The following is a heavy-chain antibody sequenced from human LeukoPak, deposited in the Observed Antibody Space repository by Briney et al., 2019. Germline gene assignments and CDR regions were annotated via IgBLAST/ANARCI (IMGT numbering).Heavy chain of an antibody. Sequence: GASVKVSCKASGYTFTSYGISWVRQGPGQGLEGMGWISAYNGNPNYAQKLQGRVTMTTDTSTSTAYMELRSLRSDDTAVYYCARAGQGYYYDTSAYYYDYWGQGTLVTVSS. CDR1: GYTFTSYG. J-gene: IGHJ4*02. V-gene: IGHV1-18*01. CDR3: ARAGQGYYYDTSAYYYDY. CDR2: ISAYNGNP. D-gene: IGHD3-22*01.